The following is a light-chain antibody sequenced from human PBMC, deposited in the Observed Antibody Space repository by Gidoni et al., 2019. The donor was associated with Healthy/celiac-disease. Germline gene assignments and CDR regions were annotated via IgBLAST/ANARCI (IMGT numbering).Light chain of an antibody. CDR2: DVS. CDR3: SSYTSSSTLVV. V-gene: IGLV2-14*01. Sequence: HSALTQPASVSGSPGQSITISCTGTSSDVGGYNYVYWYQQHPGKAPNLMMYDVSNRPSGVANRFSGSKSGNTASLTISGLQAGDEDDYYCSSYTSSSTLVVFGGGTKLTVL. CDR1: SSDVGGYNY. J-gene: IGLJ2*01.